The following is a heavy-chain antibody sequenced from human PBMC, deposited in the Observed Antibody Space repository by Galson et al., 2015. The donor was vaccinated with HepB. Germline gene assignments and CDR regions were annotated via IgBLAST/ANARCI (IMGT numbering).Heavy chain of an antibody. V-gene: IGHV3-33*01. CDR3: ARASGGYYYYMDV. D-gene: IGHD3-10*01. CDR1: GFTFSSYG. J-gene: IGHJ6*03. CDR2: IWYDGSNK. Sequence: SLRLSCAASGFTFSSYGMHWVRQAPGKGLEWVAVIWYDGSNKYYADSVKGRFTISRDNSKNTLYLQMNSLRAEDTAVYYCARASGGYYYYMDVWGKGTTVTVSS.